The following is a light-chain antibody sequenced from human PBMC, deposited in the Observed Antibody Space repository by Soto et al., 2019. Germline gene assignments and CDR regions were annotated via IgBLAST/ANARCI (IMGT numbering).Light chain of an antibody. CDR1: SSDVGNYDL. J-gene: IGLJ3*02. CDR2: EGS. CDR3: CSYAGRSTWV. Sequence: SVLTQPASVSGSPGQSITISCTGSSSDVGNYDLVSWYQQHPGKVPKLMIYEGSKRPSGVSHRFSGSKSGNTASLTISGLQAEDEADYYCCSYAGRSTWVFGGGTKLTVL. V-gene: IGLV2-23*01.